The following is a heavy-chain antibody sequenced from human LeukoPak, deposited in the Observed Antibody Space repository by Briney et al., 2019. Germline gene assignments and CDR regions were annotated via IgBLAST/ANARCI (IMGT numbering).Heavy chain of an antibody. CDR2: IIPIFGTA. V-gene: IGHV1-69*13. CDR3: ARARHDYYDSSGYHY. D-gene: IGHD3-22*01. Sequence: SVKVSCKASGGTFSSYAISWVRQAPGQGLEWMGGIIPIFGTANYAQKFQGRVTITADEFTSTAYMELSSLRSEDTAVYYCARARHDYYDSSGYHYWGQGTLVTVSS. CDR1: GGTFSSYA. J-gene: IGHJ4*02.